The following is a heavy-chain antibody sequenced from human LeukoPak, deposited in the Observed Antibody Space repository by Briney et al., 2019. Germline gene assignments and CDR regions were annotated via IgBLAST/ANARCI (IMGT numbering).Heavy chain of an antibody. D-gene: IGHD3-16*01. CDR2: ISGSGGTT. V-gene: IGHV3-23*01. J-gene: IGHJ6*03. CDR1: GFTFSSYA. Sequence: PGGSLRLSCAASGFTFSSYAMSWVRQAPGKGLEWVSGISGSGGTTKYADSVKGRFTISRDNSKNTLYLQMNSLRAEDTAVCYCVRGNSSSPLYYMDVWGKGTTVTVSS. CDR3: VRGNSSSPLYYMDV.